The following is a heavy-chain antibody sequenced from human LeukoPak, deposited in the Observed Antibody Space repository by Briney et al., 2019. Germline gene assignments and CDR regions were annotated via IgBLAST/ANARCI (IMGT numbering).Heavy chain of an antibody. Sequence: PGGSLRLSCAASGFTFSSYAMSWVRQAPGKGLEWVSAISGSGGSTYYADSVKGRFTISRDNSRNTLYLQMNSLRAEDTVVYYCAKLGDSGSYYSYFDYWGQGTLVTVSS. V-gene: IGHV3-23*01. CDR1: GFTFSSYA. CDR2: ISGSGGST. CDR3: AKLGDSGSYYSYFDY. J-gene: IGHJ4*02. D-gene: IGHD1-26*01.